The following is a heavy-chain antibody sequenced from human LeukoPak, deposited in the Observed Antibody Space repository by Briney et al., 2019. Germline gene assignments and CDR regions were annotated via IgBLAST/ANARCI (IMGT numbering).Heavy chain of an antibody. J-gene: IGHJ4*02. D-gene: IGHD1-26*01. CDR1: GGSISGYY. V-gene: IGHV4-59*08. Sequence: PSETLSLTCTVSGGSISGYYWSWIRQPPGKGLEYIGYIYYSGSTNYNPSLRSRVTISVDTSKNQFSLKLSSVTAADTAVYYCAKVGVGAQRLGYWGQGTLVTVSS. CDR3: AKVGVGAQRLGY. CDR2: IYYSGST.